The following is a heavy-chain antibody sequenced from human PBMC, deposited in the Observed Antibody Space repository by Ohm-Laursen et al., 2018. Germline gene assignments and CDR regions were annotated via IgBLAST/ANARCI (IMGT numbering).Heavy chain of an antibody. CDR3: ASSVSTSPLDY. V-gene: IGHV1-69*04. Sequence: SSVKVSCKASGGTFSSYAISWVRQAPGQGLEWMGRIIPILGIANYAQKFQGRVTITADKSTSTAYMELSSLRSEDTAVYYCASSVSTSPLDYWGQGTLVTVSS. J-gene: IGHJ4*02. CDR2: IIPILGIA. D-gene: IGHD5/OR15-5a*01. CDR1: GGTFSSYA.